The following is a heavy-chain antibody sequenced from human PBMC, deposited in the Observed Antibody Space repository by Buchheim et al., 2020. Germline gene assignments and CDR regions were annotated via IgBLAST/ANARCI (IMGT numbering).Heavy chain of an antibody. J-gene: IGHJ6*02. Sequence: EVQLVESGGGLVQPGGSLRLSCAASGFTFSSYWMSWVRQAPGKGLEWVANIKQDGSEKYYVDSVKGRFTISRDNAKNSLYLQMNSLRAEDTAVYYCASLCIAVAGYYYYYGMDVWGQGTT. CDR1: GFTFSSYW. D-gene: IGHD6-19*01. CDR3: ASLCIAVAGYYYYYGMDV. V-gene: IGHV3-7*01. CDR2: IKQDGSEK.